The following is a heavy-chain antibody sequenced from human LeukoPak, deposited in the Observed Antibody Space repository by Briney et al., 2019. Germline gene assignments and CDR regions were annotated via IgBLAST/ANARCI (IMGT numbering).Heavy chain of an antibody. CDR1: GFTFSGSA. V-gene: IGHV3-73*01. CDR2: IRSKANSYAT. CDR3: TRLSADDSSGYYYY. Sequence: PRGSLRLSCAASGFTFSGSAIHWVRQASGKGLEWVGRIRSKANSYATVCAASVKGRFTISRDDSKNMAYLQMNSLKTEDTAVYYCTRLSADDSSGYYYYWGQGTLVTVSS. D-gene: IGHD3-22*01. J-gene: IGHJ4*02.